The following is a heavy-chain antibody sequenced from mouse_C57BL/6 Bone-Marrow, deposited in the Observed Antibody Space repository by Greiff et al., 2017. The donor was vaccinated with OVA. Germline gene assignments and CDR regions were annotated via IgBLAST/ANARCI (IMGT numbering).Heavy chain of an antibody. J-gene: IGHJ3*01. Sequence: EVMLVESEGGLVQPGSSMKLSCTASGFTFSDYYMAWVRQVPEKGLEWVANINYDGSSTYYLDSLKSRFIISRDNAKNILYLQMSSLKSEDTATYYCARGEVSFAYWGQGTLVTVSA. CDR3: ARGEVSFAY. CDR1: GFTFSDYY. V-gene: IGHV5-16*01. CDR2: INYDGSST.